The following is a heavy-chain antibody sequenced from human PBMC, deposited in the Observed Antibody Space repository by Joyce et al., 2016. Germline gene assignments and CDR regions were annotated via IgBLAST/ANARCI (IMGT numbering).Heavy chain of an antibody. CDR3: AGASHISTLSSFDS. J-gene: IGHJ4*02. CDR2: SKNDGNSK. V-gene: IGHV3-74*03. D-gene: IGHD2/OR15-2a*01. Sequence: EVQLVESGGGLVQPGGSLRVSCTASGFIFRTYWVHWVRQAPGKGLEWVSRSKNDGNSKVYADSVKGRFTISRDNAKSTVYLQMNDLRAEDTAVYYCAGASHISTLSSFDSWGQGTLVTVSS. CDR1: GFIFRTYW.